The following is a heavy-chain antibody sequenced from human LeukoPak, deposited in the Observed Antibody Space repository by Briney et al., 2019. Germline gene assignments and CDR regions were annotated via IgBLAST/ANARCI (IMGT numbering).Heavy chain of an antibody. CDR3: AREDYDFWSGYHIFDY. D-gene: IGHD3-3*01. V-gene: IGHV4-39*07. Sequence: SETLSLTCTVSGGSISSSYYYWGWIRQPPGKGLEWIGSIYYSGSTNYNPSLKSRVTISVDTSKNQFSLKLSSVTAADTAVYYCAREDYDFWSGYHIFDYWGQGTLVTVSS. J-gene: IGHJ4*02. CDR2: IYYSGST. CDR1: GGSISSSYYY.